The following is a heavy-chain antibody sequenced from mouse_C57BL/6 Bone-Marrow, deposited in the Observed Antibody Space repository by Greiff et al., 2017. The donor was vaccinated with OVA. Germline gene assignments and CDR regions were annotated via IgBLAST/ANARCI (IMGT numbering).Heavy chain of an antibody. V-gene: IGHV1-81*01. CDR1: GYTFTSYG. D-gene: IGHD4-1*01. J-gene: IGHJ1*03. Sequence: QVQLQQSGAELVRPGASVKLSCKASGYTFTSYGISWVKQRTGQGLEWIGEIYPRSGNTYYNEKFKGKATLTADKSSSTAYMELRSLTSEDSAVYASARWGNGGTEWYFDVWGTGTTVTVSA. CDR3: ARWGNGGTEWYFDV. CDR2: IYPRSGNT.